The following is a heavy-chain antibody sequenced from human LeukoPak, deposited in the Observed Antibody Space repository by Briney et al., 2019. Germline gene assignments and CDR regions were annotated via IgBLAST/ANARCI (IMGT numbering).Heavy chain of an antibody. Sequence: ASVKVSCKASGGTFSSYAISWLRQAPGQGLEWMGRIIPIFGTANYAQKFQGRVTITTDESTSTAYMELSSLRSEDTAVYCCARGGYYDSSGYWWNDAFDIWGQGTMVTVSS. J-gene: IGHJ3*02. CDR1: GGTFSSYA. CDR3: ARGGYYDSSGYWWNDAFDI. D-gene: IGHD3-22*01. CDR2: IIPIFGTA. V-gene: IGHV1-69*05.